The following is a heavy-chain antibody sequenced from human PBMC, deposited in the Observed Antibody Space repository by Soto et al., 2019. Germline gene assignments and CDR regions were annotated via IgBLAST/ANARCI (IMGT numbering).Heavy chain of an antibody. Sequence: PSETLSLTCTVSGGSISSSSYYWGWIRQPPGKGLEWIGSIYYSGSTYYNPSPKSRVTISVDTSKNQFSLKLSSVTAADTAVYYCARHGLLWFGERDAFDIWGQGTMVTVSS. V-gene: IGHV4-39*01. J-gene: IGHJ3*02. CDR2: IYYSGST. CDR3: ARHGLLWFGERDAFDI. D-gene: IGHD3-10*01. CDR1: GGSISSSSYY.